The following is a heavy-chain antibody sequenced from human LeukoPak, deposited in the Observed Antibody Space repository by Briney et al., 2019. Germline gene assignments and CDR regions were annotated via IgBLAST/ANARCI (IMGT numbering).Heavy chain of an antibody. Sequence: PGGSLRLSCAASGFTFSSYAMSWVRQAPGKGLEWVSAISGSGGSTYYADSVKGRFTISRDNSKNTLYLQMNSLRAEDTAVYYCARSFWQQLGYDFDYWGQGTLVTVSS. V-gene: IGHV3-23*01. CDR1: GFTFSSYA. CDR3: ARSFWQQLGYDFDY. J-gene: IGHJ4*02. D-gene: IGHD6-13*01. CDR2: ISGSGGST.